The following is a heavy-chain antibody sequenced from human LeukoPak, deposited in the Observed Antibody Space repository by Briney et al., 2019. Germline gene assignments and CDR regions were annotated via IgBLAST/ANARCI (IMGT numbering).Heavy chain of an antibody. J-gene: IGHJ4*02. V-gene: IGHV1-46*01. D-gene: IGHD3-22*01. CDR2: INPSGGST. Sequence: GASVKVSCKASGYTFTSYYMHWVRQAPGQGLEWMGIINPSGGSTSYAQKFQGRVTMTRDTSTSTVYMELRSLRSDDTAVYYCARGPYYYDSSGYYPRFDYWGQGTLVTVSS. CDR1: GYTFTSYY. CDR3: ARGPYYYDSSGYYPRFDY.